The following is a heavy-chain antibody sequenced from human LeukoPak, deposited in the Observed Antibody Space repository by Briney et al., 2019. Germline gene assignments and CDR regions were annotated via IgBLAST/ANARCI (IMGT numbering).Heavy chain of an antibody. CDR1: GFTFGDYA. Sequence: GGSLRLSCSGSGFTFGDYALSWVRQAPGKGLERVGFIRSKAYGGTIAYAASVRGRFTISRDDSKSIAYLQMNSLKTEDTAVYYCTRGAGYTYGSFYWGQGTLVTVSS. J-gene: IGHJ4*02. CDR2: IRSKAYGGTI. CDR3: TRGAGYTYGSFY. V-gene: IGHV3-49*04. D-gene: IGHD5-18*01.